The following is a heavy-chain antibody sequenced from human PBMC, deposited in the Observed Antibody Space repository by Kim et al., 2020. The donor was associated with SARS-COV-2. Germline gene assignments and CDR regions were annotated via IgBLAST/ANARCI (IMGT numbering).Heavy chain of an antibody. Sequence: GGSLRLSCAASGFTFNTFEMNWVRQAPGKGLEWVSYISPNARYIYYADSAGGRFTISRDNARNSLYLQIDSLRVEDTGIYYCARGMASTTPSGHAFDIWGQGTMVTGSS. J-gene: IGHJ3*02. V-gene: IGHV3-48*03. CDR1: GFTFNTFE. CDR3: ARGMASTTPSGHAFDI. D-gene: IGHD1-26*01. CDR2: ISPNARYI.